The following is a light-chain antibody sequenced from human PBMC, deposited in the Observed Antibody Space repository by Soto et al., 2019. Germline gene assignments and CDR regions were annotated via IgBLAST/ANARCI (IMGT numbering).Light chain of an antibody. J-gene: IGKJ4*01. Sequence: DIVMTQSPDSLAVSLGERATINCKSSQSVLYSSNNKNYLAWYQQKPGQPPKXXIYWASTRESGVPDRFSGSGSGTDFTLTISSLKAEDVEVYYCQQYYSTPLTFGGGTKVDIK. CDR1: QSVLYSSNNKNY. V-gene: IGKV4-1*01. CDR3: QQYYSTPLT. CDR2: WAS.